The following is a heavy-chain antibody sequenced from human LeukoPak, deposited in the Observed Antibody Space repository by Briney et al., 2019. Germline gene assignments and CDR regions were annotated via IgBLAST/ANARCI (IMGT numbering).Heavy chain of an antibody. Sequence: GGSLRLSCAASGFTFNSYAMKWVGKPPGKGRKGLLVGLSDGSDQYYGDSVQGRFTVSRDNSKNTLYLQMDNLRFEDTAVYYCARVSKPGWFDYYYMDVWGKGTTVIVSS. CDR2: GLSDGSDQ. CDR3: ARVSKPGWFDYYYMDV. D-gene: IGHD3-10*01. J-gene: IGHJ6*03. V-gene: IGHV3-30*04. CDR1: GFTFNSYA.